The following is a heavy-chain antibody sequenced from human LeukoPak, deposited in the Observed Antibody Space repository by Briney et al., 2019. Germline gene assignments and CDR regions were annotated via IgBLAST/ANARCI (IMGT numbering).Heavy chain of an antibody. CDR3: ATARLTKVTTWDYFDY. Sequence: SVKVSCKASGGTFSSYAISWVRQAPGQGLEWMGRIIPILGIANYAQKFQGRVTMTEDTSTDTAYMELSSLRSEDTAMYYCATARLTKVTTWDYFDYWGQGTLVTVSS. D-gene: IGHD4-17*01. J-gene: IGHJ4*02. V-gene: IGHV1-69*04. CDR1: GGTFSSYA. CDR2: IIPILGIA.